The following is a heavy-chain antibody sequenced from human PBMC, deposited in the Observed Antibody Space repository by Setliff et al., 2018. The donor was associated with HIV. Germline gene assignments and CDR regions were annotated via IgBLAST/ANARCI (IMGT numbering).Heavy chain of an antibody. V-gene: IGHV3-48*01. CDR3: AKEGSVYCGGDCYIQH. J-gene: IGHJ1*01. CDR2: ITSTGSTI. CDR1: GFTFSDCS. Sequence: PGGSLRLSCAASGFTFSDCSMNWVRQAPGKGLEWISYITSTGSTISYADPVKGRFTISRDNDKNSVHLQMTSLRAGDTAVYYCAKEGSVYCGGDCYIQHWGQGTLVTVSS. D-gene: IGHD2-21*02.